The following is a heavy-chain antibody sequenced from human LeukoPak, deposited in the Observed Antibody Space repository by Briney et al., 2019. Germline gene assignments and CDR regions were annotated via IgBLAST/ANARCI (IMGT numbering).Heavy chain of an antibody. CDR1: GFTFSSYW. Sequence: PGGSLRLSCAASGFTFSSYWMHWVRQAPGKGPVWVSLIKTDGRSTSYADSVKGRFTISRDNAKNTLYLQMNSLRAEDTAVYYCARATNDGFDIWGQGTMVTVSS. CDR3: ARATNDGFDI. V-gene: IGHV3-74*01. J-gene: IGHJ3*02. D-gene: IGHD1-1*01. CDR2: IKTDGRST.